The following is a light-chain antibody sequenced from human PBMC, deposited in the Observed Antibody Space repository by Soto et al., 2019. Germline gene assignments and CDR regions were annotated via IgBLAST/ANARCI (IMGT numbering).Light chain of an antibody. V-gene: IGLV2-14*01. CDR3: SSHTISSATQV. CDR2: GVS. J-gene: IGLJ1*01. CDR1: ISDFVVYNY. Sequence: QSALTQPASVSGSPGQSITISCTGTISDFVVYNYVSWYQQHPGKAPKLMIYGVSNRPSGVSNRFSGSKSGNTASLTISGLQADEEADYYCSSHTISSATQVFGTGTKVTV.